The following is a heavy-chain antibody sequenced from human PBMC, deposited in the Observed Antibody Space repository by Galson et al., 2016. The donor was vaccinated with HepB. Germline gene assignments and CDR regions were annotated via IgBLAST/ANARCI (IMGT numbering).Heavy chain of an antibody. CDR3: ARGGRDDAFDI. CDR2: IHNSGYT. J-gene: IGHJ3*02. Sequence: TLSLTCNVSGVSVSGGDYYWSWIRQPPGKGLEWIGYIHNSGYTNYSPSLKSRLTISLDTAKNQFSLKLSSVTAADTAVYYCARGGRDDAFDIWGQGTMVTVSA. CDR1: GVSVSGGDYY. V-gene: IGHV4-30-4*08.